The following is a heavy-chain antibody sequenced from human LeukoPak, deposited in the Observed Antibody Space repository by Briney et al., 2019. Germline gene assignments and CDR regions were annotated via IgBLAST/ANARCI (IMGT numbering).Heavy chain of an antibody. CDR1: GGSISSSSYY. CDR2: IYYSGST. CDR3: ARDARVTVAGTLYLDY. J-gene: IGHJ4*02. D-gene: IGHD6-19*01. Sequence: SETLSLTCTVSGGSISSSSYYWGWIRQPPGKGLEWIGSIYYSGSTYYNPSLKSRVTISVDTSKNQFSLKLSSVTAADTAVYYCARDARVTVAGTLYLDYWGQGTLVTVSS. V-gene: IGHV4-39*02.